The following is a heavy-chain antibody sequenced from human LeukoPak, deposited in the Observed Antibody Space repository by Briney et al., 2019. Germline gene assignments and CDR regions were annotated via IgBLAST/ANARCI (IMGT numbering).Heavy chain of an antibody. Sequence: GGSLRLSCAAPGFTFSNYGMHWVRQAPGKGLEWVAVISYDGSNKYYADSVKGRFTISRDNSKNTLYLQMNTLRTEDTAVYYCAKGRGSGNYNAVDIWGQGTMVTVSS. CDR3: AKGRGSGNYNAVDI. CDR2: ISYDGSNK. CDR1: GFTFSNYG. J-gene: IGHJ3*02. V-gene: IGHV3-30*18. D-gene: IGHD1-26*01.